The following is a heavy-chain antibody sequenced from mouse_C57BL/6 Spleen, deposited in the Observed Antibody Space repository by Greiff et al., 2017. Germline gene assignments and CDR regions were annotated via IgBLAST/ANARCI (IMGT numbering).Heavy chain of an antibody. CDR1: GYTFTSYW. J-gene: IGHJ2*01. D-gene: IGHD1-1*01. V-gene: IGHV1-59*01. CDR3: ASRVGDYYEHYFDY. Sequence: QVQLQQPGAELVRPGTSVKLSCKASGYTFTSYWMHWVKQRPGQGLEWIGVIDPSDSYTNYNQKFKGKATLTVDTSTSTAYMQLSSLTSEYSAVYYCASRVGDYYEHYFDYWGQGTTLTVSS. CDR2: IDPSDSYT.